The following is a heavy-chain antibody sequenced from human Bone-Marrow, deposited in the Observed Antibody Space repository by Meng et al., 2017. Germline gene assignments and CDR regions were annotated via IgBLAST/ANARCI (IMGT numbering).Heavy chain of an antibody. CDR2: IYYSGST. J-gene: IGHJ6*01. V-gene: IGHV4-31*01. CDR3: ARGPRVYIAVAGTVPIYGMDV. D-gene: IGHD6-19*01. Sequence: SETLSLTCTVSGGSISSGGYYWSWIRQHPGKGLDWIGYIYYSGSTYYNPSLKSLVTISVDTSKNQFSLRLSSVTAADTAVYYCARGPRVYIAVAGTVPIYGMDVWGQGTTVNCSS. CDR1: GGSISSGGYY.